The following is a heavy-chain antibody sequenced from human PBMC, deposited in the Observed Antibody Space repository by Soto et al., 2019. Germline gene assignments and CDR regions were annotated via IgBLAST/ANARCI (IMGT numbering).Heavy chain of an antibody. D-gene: IGHD6-13*01. CDR3: AREAKSKRSWGQTYGMDV. V-gene: IGHV6-1*01. J-gene: IGHJ6*02. CDR2: TYYRSKWYN. CDR1: GDSVSSNSAA. Sequence: SQTLSLTCAISGDSVSSNSAAWNWIRQSPSRGLEWLGRTYYRSKWYNDYAVSVKSRITINPDTSKNQFSLQLNSVTPEDTAVYYCAREAKSKRSWGQTYGMDVWGPGTTATVSS.